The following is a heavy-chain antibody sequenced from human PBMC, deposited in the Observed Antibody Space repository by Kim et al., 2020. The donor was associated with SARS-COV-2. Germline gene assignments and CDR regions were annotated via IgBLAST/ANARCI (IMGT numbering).Heavy chain of an antibody. Sequence: GGSLRLSCAASGFTFSSYAMSWVRQAPGKGLEWVSAISGSGGSTYYADSVKGRFTISRDNSKNTLDLQMNSLRAEDTAVYYCAKWSLLGIENGMDVWGQGTTVTVSS. CDR3: AKWSLLGIENGMDV. D-gene: IGHD3-16*02. V-gene: IGHV3-23*01. CDR1: GFTFSSYA. CDR2: ISGSGGST. J-gene: IGHJ6*02.